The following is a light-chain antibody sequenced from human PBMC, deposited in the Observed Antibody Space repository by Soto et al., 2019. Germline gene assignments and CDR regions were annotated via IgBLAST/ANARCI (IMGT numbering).Light chain of an antibody. CDR3: CSYAGTHADV. V-gene: IGLV2-11*01. CDR1: SSDVGGYNY. Sequence: QSALTQPRSVSGSPGQSVTISCTGTSSDVGGYNYVSWYQQRPGKAPKLMIYDVTKRPSGVPDRFSGSKSGNTASLTISGLQAEDEADYYCCSYAGTHADVFGTGTKVTV. J-gene: IGLJ1*01. CDR2: DVT.